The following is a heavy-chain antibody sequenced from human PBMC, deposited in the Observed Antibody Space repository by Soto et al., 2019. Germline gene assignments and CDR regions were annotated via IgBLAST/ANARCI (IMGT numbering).Heavy chain of an antibody. CDR2: VSNSGSNT. CDR1: GFTFSNYV. J-gene: IGHJ6*03. Sequence: EVQLLEYGGGLVQPGGSLRLSCAASGFTFSNYVMSWVLQAPGKGLEWVSSVSNSGSNTYYAESVKGRVTISRDNSNNTLYLQMNSLRAEDTALYYCARRGRTLPHYSYYMDVWGKGTTVTVSS. V-gene: IGHV3-23*01. CDR3: ARRGRTLPHYSYYMDV.